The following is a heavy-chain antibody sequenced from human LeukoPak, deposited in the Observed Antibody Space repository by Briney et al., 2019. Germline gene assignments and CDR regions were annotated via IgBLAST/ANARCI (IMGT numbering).Heavy chain of an antibody. CDR2: IIPIFGTT. V-gene: IGHV1-69*13. CDR1: GGTFSSYA. CDR3: ARGTDTLDY. D-gene: IGHD5-18*01. J-gene: IGHJ4*02. Sequence: ASVKVSCKASGGTFSSYAINWVRQAPGQGLEWMGGIIPIFGTTNYAQKFQGRVTITADDSTSIAYMELSSLRSDDTAVYYCARGTDTLDYWGQGTLVTVSS.